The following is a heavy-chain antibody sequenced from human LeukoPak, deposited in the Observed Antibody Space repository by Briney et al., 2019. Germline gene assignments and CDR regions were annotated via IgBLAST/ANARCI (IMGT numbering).Heavy chain of an antibody. CDR2: IRYDGSNK. CDR3: AKIPTYYCDSSGSDY. D-gene: IGHD3-22*01. CDR1: GFTFSSYG. V-gene: IGHV3-30*02. J-gene: IGHJ4*02. Sequence: GGSLRLSCAASGFTFSSYGMHWVRQAPGKGLEWVAFIRYDGSNKYYADSVKGRFTISRDNSKNALYLQMNSLRAEDTAVYYCAKIPTYYCDSSGSDYWGQGTLVTVSS.